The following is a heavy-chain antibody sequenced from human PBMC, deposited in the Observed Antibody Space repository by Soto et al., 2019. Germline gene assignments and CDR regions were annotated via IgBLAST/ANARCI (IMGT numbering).Heavy chain of an antibody. CDR1: GGSISSGGYY. V-gene: IGHV4-31*03. CDR2: IYYSGST. D-gene: IGHD3-10*01. J-gene: IGHJ6*02. CDR3: ARQGLGAYILDYYYGMDV. Sequence: SETLSLTCTVSGGSISSGGYYWSWIRQHPGKGLEWIGYIYYSGSTYYNPSLKSRVTISVDTSKNQFSLKLSSVTAADTAVYYCARQGLGAYILDYYYGMDVSGQGTTFTVSS.